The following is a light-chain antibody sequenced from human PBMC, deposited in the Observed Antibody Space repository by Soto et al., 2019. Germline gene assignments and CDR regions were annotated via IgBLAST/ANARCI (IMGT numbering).Light chain of an antibody. V-gene: IGLV7-43*01. CDR1: TGAVTSGYY. CDR2: STS. CDR3: LLYYGGAQV. Sequence: QTVVTQEPSLTVSPGGTVTLTCASSTGAVTSGYYPNWFQQKPGQAPRVLIYSTSNKHSWTPARFSGSLLGGKAALTLSGVQPEDAAEYYCLLYYGGAQVFGGGTKLTVL. J-gene: IGLJ2*01.